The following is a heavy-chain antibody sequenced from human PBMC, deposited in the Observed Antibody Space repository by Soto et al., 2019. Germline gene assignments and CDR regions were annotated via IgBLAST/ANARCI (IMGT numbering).Heavy chain of an antibody. J-gene: IGHJ5*02. D-gene: IGHD3-3*01. CDR1: GFTFSSYE. V-gene: IGHV3-48*03. CDR2: ISSSGSTI. Sequence: EVQLVESGGGLVQPGGSLRLSCAASGFTFSSYEMNWVRQAPGKGLEWVSYISSSGSTIYYADSVKGRFTISRDNAKNSLYLQMNSLRAEDTAVYYCARWQKLRFFLWYDPWGQGTLVTVSS. CDR3: ARWQKLRFFLWYDP.